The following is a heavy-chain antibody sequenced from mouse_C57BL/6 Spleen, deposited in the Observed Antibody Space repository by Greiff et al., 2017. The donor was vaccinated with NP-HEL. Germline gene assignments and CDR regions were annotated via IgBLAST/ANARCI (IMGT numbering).Heavy chain of an antibody. V-gene: IGHV1-61*01. CDR2: IYPSDSET. CDR1: GYTFTSYW. CDR3: ARGGLLSPFAY. Sequence: QVQLQQPGAELVRPGSSVKLSCKASGYTFTSYWMDWVKQRPGQGLEWIGNIYPSDSETHYNQKFKDKATLTVDKSSSTAYMQLSSLTSEDSAVYYCARGGLLSPFAYWGQGTLVTVSA. D-gene: IGHD2-1*01. J-gene: IGHJ3*01.